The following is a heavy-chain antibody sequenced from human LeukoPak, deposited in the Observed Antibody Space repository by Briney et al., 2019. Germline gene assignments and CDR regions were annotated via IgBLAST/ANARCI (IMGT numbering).Heavy chain of an antibody. V-gene: IGHV4-39*01. CDR1: GDSISSRSYY. CDR2: IYYYGGT. D-gene: IGHD2-8*02. Sequence: KPSETLSLTCTVSGDSISSRSYYLGWIRQPPGKGLEWIGSIYYYGGTYYNPSLKSRITISVDTSKSQISLKLSSLTAADTAVYYCARNRTTTGVIERVDVFDVWGQGTIVTVSS. CDR3: ARNRTTTGVIERVDVFDV. J-gene: IGHJ3*01.